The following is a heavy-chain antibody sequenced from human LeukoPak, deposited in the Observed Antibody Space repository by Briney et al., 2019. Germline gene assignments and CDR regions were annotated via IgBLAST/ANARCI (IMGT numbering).Heavy chain of an antibody. CDR1: GFTFDDHA. CDR3: ARDVSAGGWFDS. V-gene: IGHV3-20*04. D-gene: IGHD3-16*01. J-gene: IGHJ5*01. Sequence: GGSLRLSCVASGFTFDDHAMSWVRQAPGKGLEWVSGINWNGISTGYADSVKGRFTISRDNAKNSLYLQMNSLRADDTALYYCARDVSAGGWFDSWGQGTLVTVSS. CDR2: INWNGIST.